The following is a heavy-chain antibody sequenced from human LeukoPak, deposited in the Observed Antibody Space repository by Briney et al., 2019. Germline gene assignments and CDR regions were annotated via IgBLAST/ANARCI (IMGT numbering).Heavy chain of an antibody. Sequence: PGGSLRLSCAASGFTFSSYSMNWVRQAPGKGLKWVSFISSSSSYIYYADSVKGRFTISRDNAKNSLYLQMNSLRAEDAAVYYCARDGGYCGGDCPPAWLGEDAFDIWGQGTMVTVSS. V-gene: IGHV3-21*01. J-gene: IGHJ3*02. D-gene: IGHD2-21*01. CDR1: GFTFSSYS. CDR2: ISSSSSYI. CDR3: ARDGGYCGGDCPPAWLGEDAFDI.